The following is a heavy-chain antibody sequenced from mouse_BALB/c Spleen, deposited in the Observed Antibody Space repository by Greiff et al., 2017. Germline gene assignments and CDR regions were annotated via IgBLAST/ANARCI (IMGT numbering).Heavy chain of an antibody. CDR2: IWSGGST. CDR3: ARYGYYGVYAMDY. V-gene: IGHV2-2*02. J-gene: IGHJ4*01. CDR1: GFSLTSYG. Sequence: VKLMESGPGLVQPSQSLSITCTVSGFSLTSYGVHWVRQSPGKGLAWLGVIWSGGSTDYNAAFISRLSISKDNSKSQVFFKMNSLQANDTAIYYCARYGYYGVYAMDYGGQGTSVTVSS. D-gene: IGHD2-3*01.